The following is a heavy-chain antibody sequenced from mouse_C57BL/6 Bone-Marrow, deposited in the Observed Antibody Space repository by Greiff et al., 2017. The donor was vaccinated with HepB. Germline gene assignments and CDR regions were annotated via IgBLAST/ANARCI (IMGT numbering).Heavy chain of an antibody. J-gene: IGHJ1*03. CDR2: ISYSGST. CDR1: GYSITSGYD. CDR3: ARGYYGSSHCYFDV. V-gene: IGHV3-1*01. Sequence: DVQLQESGPGMVKPSQSLSLTCTVTGYSITSGYDWHWIRHFPGNKLEWMGYISYSGSTNYNPSLKSRISITHDTSKNHFFLKLNSVTTEDTATYYCARGYYGSSHCYFDVWGTGTTVTVSS. D-gene: IGHD1-1*01.